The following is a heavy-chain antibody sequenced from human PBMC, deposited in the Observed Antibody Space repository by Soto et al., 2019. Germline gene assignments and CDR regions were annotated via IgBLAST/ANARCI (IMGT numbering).Heavy chain of an antibody. CDR3: ARPGIGGAPDAFDI. CDR2: INPNSGGT. J-gene: IGHJ3*02. CDR1: GYTFTGYY. D-gene: IGHD1-26*01. Sequence: ASVKVSCKASGYTFTGYYMHWVRQAPGQGLEWMGWINPNSGGTNYAQKFQGWVTMTRDTSISTAYMELSRLRSDDTAVYYCARPGIGGAPDAFDIWGQGTMVTVSS. V-gene: IGHV1-2*04.